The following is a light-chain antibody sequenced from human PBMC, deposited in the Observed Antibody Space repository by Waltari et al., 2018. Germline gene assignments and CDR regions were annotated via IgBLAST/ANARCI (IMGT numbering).Light chain of an antibody. CDR1: QSISSW. CDR2: DAS. Sequence: DIQMTQSPSTLSASVGDSVTITCRDSQSISSWLAWYQQKPGKAPKLLIYDASSLESGVPSRFSGSGSGTEFTLTISSLQPDDFATYYCQQYNSYSLYTFGQGTKLEIK. V-gene: IGKV1-5*01. CDR3: QQYNSYSLYT. J-gene: IGKJ2*01.